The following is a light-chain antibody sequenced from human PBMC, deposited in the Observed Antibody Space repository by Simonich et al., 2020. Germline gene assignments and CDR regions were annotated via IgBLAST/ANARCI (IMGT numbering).Light chain of an antibody. J-gene: IGLJ3*02. Sequence: QSALTQPASVSGSPGQSITISCTGTSRDVGGYSSVSEYQQHPGKAPKLMIYDVSNRPSGVSNRFSGSKSGNTASLTISGLQAEDEADYYCSSYTSSSTLVFGGGTKLTVL. CDR3: SSYTSSSTLV. CDR2: DVS. CDR1: SRDVGGYSS. V-gene: IGLV2-14*03.